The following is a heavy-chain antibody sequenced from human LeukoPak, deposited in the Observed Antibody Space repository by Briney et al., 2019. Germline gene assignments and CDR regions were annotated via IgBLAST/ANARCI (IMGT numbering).Heavy chain of an antibody. D-gene: IGHD3-3*01. CDR3: ARAGSGYDFWSGYYIGGYMDV. CDR2: INQSGST. V-gene: IGHV4-34*01. J-gene: IGHJ6*03. CDR1: GGSFSGYY. Sequence: SETLSLTCAVYGGSFSGYYWSWIRQPPGKGLEWIGEINQSGSTNYNPSLKSRVTISVDTSKNQFSLKLSSVTAADTAVYYCARAGSGYDFWSGYYIGGYMDVWGKGTTVTVSS.